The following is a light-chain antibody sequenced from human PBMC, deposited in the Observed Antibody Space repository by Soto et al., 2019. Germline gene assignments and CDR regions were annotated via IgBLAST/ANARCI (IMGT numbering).Light chain of an antibody. Sequence: EIVMTQSPATLSVSPGARATLSCRASQSVSSNLAWYQQKPGQAPRLLIYGASTRATGIPARFSGSRSGTEFTLTISSLQSEDFAVYDCQQYNNWPPETFGQGTKLEIK. CDR1: QSVSSN. J-gene: IGKJ2*01. V-gene: IGKV3-15*01. CDR2: GAS. CDR3: QQYNNWPPET.